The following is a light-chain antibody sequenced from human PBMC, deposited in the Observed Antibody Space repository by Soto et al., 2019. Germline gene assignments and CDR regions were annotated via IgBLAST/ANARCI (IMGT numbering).Light chain of an antibody. CDR1: SSNIGAGYD. CDR2: GNN. CDR3: QSYDSSLSGWV. J-gene: IGLJ3*02. V-gene: IGLV1-40*01. Sequence: QSVLTQPPSVSGAPGQRVTISCTGSSSNIGAGYDVHWYQQRPGTAPKLLIYGNNNRPPGVPDRFSGSKSGTSASLAITGLQAEDEADYYCQSYDSSLSGWVFGGGTKLTVL.